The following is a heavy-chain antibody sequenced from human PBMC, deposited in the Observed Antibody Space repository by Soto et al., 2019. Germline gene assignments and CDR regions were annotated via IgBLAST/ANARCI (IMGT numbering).Heavy chain of an antibody. J-gene: IGHJ3*02. CDR2: ICYEGSNK. D-gene: IGHD1-26*01. CDR1: GFTFSSYG. V-gene: IGHV3-33*01. CDR3: ARARKTRSGSYPDAFDI. Sequence: GGALGLNSAASGFTFSSYGMQWVRQVPGKGLEWVAVICYEGSNKYYADSVKGRFTISRDNSKNTLYLQMNSLRAEDTAVYYCARARKTRSGSYPDAFDIWGHGTTVTVSS.